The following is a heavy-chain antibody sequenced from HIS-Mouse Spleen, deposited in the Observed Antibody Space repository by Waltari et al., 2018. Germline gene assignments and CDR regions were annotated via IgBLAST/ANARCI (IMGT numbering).Heavy chain of an antibody. J-gene: IGHJ4*02. CDR1: GFTVRSKY. Sequence: EVQLVESGGGLVQPGGSLRLSCAASGFTVRSKYIRWVRQAPGKGLEWVSVIYSGGSTYYADSVKGRFTISRDNSKNTLYLQMNSLRAEDTAVYYCARKYSSSFDYWGQGTLVTVSS. V-gene: IGHV3-66*01. D-gene: IGHD6-6*01. CDR2: IYSGGST. CDR3: ARKYSSSFDY.